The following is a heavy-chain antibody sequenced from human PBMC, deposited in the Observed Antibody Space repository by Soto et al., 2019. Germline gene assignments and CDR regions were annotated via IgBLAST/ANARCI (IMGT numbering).Heavy chain of an antibody. V-gene: IGHV3-30*18. CDR3: AKDLGLDASAXYPYH. Sequence: QVQLVESGGGVVQPGRSLRLSCAASGFTFSGFGMHWVRHTPGKGLEWLAVISYDGSHKLHADSVQGRFTISRDNSKNTLSLQMNSLXTEDTAVYYCAKDLGLDASAXYPYHWG. J-gene: IGHJ1*01. CDR2: ISYDGSHK. CDR1: GFTFSGFG. D-gene: IGHD3-10*01.